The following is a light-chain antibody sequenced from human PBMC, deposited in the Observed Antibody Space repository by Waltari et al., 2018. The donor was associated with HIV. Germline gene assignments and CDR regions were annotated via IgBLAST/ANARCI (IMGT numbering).Light chain of an antibody. CDR3: SSYAGSYIWV. Sequence: QSALTQPRSVSGSPGQSVTISCTGTSNDVGAYGFVSWYQQHPGKDPRLMIFDVISRPSGVPDRFSGSKSGSTASLTISGLQAEDEADYYCSSYAGSYIWVFGGGTKLTVL. CDR2: DVI. V-gene: IGLV2-11*01. J-gene: IGLJ3*02. CDR1: SNDVGAYGF.